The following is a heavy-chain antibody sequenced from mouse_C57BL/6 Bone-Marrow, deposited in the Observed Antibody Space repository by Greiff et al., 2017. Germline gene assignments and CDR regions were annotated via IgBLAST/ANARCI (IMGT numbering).Heavy chain of an antibody. CDR3: ARQAWDGWYFDV. CDR1: EYEFPSHD. Sequence: EVKLQESGGGLVQPGESLKLSCESNEYEFPSHDMSWVRKTPEKRLELVAAINSDGGSTYYPDTMERRFIISSDNTKKTLYLQMSSLRSEDTALYYCARQAWDGWYFDVWGTGTTVTVSS. D-gene: IGHD4-1*01. J-gene: IGHJ1*03. V-gene: IGHV5-2*01. CDR2: INSDGGST.